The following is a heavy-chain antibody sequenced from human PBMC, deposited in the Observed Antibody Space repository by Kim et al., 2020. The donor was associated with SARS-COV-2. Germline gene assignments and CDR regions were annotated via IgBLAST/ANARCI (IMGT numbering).Heavy chain of an antibody. CDR3: ARGQLWFDP. Sequence: SEKYNVDSLKGRFTSSRDNAKNSLLLQVNGLRVEDTAVYYCARGQLWFDPWGQGTLVTVSS. CDR2: SEK. V-gene: IGHV3-7*03. D-gene: IGHD1-1*01. J-gene: IGHJ5*02.